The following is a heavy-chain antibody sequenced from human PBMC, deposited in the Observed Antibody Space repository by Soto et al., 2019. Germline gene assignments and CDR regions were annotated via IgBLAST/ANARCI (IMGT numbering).Heavy chain of an antibody. D-gene: IGHD3-10*01. V-gene: IGHV4-34*01. Sequence: PSETLSLTCTIYGGSFSNYYWSWIRQPPGKGLEWILEINRSGGTNYGPSLLSRVTISVDTSKNQFSLTLNSVTAADTATYYCARGQSQFGGRNNWFDXWGQGTQVTVSX. CDR2: INRSGGT. CDR1: GGSFSNYY. CDR3: ARGQSQFGGRNNWFDX. J-gene: IGHJ5*02.